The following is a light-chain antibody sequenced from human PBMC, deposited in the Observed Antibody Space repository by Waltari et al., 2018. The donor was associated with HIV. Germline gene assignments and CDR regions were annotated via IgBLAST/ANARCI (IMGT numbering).Light chain of an antibody. Sequence: DIVMTQSPDSLAVSLGERATINCKSSQSVLYSSNNKNYLAWYQQKPGQPPKLLIYWTSTRASGVPDRFSRSGSATEFTLTISSLQAEDVAVYYCQQYYSTPYTFGQGTKLQIK. CDR3: QQYYSTPYT. CDR1: QSVLYSSNNKNY. V-gene: IGKV4-1*01. CDR2: WTS. J-gene: IGKJ2*01.